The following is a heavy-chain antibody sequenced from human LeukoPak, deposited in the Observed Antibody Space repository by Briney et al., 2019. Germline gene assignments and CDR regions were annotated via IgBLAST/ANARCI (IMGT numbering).Heavy chain of an antibody. Sequence: GGSLRLSCAASGFTFSDHFLDWVCQAPGKGLEWVGRTRNKANSYITEYAASVKGRFTISRDDSKNSLYLQMSSLKTDDTAMYYCASIRGTFGYWGQGTLVTVSS. CDR3: ASIRGTFGY. CDR2: TRNKANSYIT. CDR1: GFTFSDHF. J-gene: IGHJ4*02. V-gene: IGHV3-72*01. D-gene: IGHD1-26*01.